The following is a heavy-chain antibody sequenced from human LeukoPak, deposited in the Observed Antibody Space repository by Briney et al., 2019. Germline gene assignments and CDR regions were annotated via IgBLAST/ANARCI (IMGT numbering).Heavy chain of an antibody. Sequence: PSETLSLTCTVSGGSISSGDYYWSWIRQPPGKGLEWIGYIYYSGSTYYNPSLKSRVTISVDTSKNQFSLKLSSVTAADTAVYYCAREYSYGPGGGYWGQGTLVTVSS. J-gene: IGHJ4*02. V-gene: IGHV4-30-4*08. D-gene: IGHD5-18*01. CDR1: GGSISSGDYY. CDR2: IYYSGST. CDR3: AREYSYGPGGGY.